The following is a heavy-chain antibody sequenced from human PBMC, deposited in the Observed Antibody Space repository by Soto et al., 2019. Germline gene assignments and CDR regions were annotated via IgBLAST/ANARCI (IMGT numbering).Heavy chain of an antibody. V-gene: IGHV4-31*03. CDR2: IYNSGTT. J-gene: IGHJ4*02. CDR3: GICSLFGFAHGLFDY. Sequence: SETLSLTCTVSGGSITRGGYYWSWIRQHPGKGLEWIGYIYNSGTTYYNPSLKSRVTVSVDTSKNQFSLRLNSVTAADTAVYYCGICSLFGFAHGLFDYWGRGTLVTVSS. D-gene: IGHD3-3*01. CDR1: GGSITRGGYY.